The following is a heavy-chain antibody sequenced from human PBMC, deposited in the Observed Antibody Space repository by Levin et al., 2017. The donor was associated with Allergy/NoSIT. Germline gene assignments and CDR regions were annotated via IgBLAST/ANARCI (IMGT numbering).Heavy chain of an antibody. Sequence: SQTLSLTCTVPGGSISSGGFYWNWIRQQPGKGLEWIGYIYYSGSTYYSPSLKSRLFISIDTSKNQFSLNLGSVTAADTAVYYCTRGYRANCDWFDPWGQGTLVTVSS. D-gene: IGHD5-12*01. J-gene: IGHJ5*02. CDR1: GGSISSGGFY. CDR3: TRGYRANCDWFDP. CDR2: IYYSGST. V-gene: IGHV4-31*03.